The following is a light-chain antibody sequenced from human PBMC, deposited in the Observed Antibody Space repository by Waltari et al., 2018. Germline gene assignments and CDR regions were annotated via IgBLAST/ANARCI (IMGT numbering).Light chain of an antibody. Sequence: QSALTQPASVSGSPGQSITISCTGTSSDVGSHNLVSWYQHHPGKAPKLMIYEDTKRPSGVSNRFSGSTSGNTAPLTISGIQAEDEANYYCCSYAGGTASILLGGGNKLTVL. J-gene: IGLJ2*01. CDR2: EDT. V-gene: IGLV2-23*01. CDR1: SSDVGSHNL. CDR3: CSYAGGTASIL.